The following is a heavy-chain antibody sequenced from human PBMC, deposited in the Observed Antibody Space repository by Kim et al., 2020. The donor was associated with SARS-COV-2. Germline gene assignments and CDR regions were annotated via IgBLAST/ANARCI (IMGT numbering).Heavy chain of an antibody. D-gene: IGHD5-12*01. CDR2: IKSKAYGGTA. CDR1: GFTFSDAW. Sequence: GGSLRLSCTASGFTFSDAWMTWVRQGPGKGLEWVGRIKSKAYGGTADYAAPVKGRFTISRDDSMTTVYLQMDSLKADDTAVYYCVTDRRYGENYYPYWGQGTLVTVSS. CDR3: VTDRRYGENYYPY. J-gene: IGHJ4*02. V-gene: IGHV3-15*01.